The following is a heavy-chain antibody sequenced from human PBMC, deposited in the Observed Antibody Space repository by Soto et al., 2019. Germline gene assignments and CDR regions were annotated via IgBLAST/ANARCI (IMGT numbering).Heavy chain of an antibody. V-gene: IGHV4-61*05. CDR3: ATGRNWFDP. D-gene: IGHD2-15*01. CDR1: GGSISSSSYY. Sequence: PSGTLSLTCTVSGGSISSSSYYWGWIRQPPGKGLEWIGYIYYSGSTNYNPSLKSRVTISVDTSKNQFSLKLSSVTAADTAVYYCATGRNWFDPWGQGTLVTVSS. J-gene: IGHJ5*02. CDR2: IYYSGST.